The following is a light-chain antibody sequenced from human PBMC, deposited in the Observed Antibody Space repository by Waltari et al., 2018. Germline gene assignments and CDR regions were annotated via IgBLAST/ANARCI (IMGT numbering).Light chain of an antibody. CDR3: CSNVGTSAF. CDR1: SNNVGSYNL. J-gene: IGLJ2*01. V-gene: IGLV2-23*03. CDR2: EGS. Sequence: QAGPTQPASVSGSPGQSITISCTGTSNNVGSYNLVSWYQQHPGNPPKLIIYEGSKRPSGVSNRFSGSKSDNTASLTLSGLQPDDEADYYCCSNVGTSAFFGGGTKLTVL.